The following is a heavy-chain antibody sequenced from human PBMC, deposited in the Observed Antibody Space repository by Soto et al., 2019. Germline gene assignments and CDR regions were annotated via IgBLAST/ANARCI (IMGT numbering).Heavy chain of an antibody. V-gene: IGHV3-23*01. J-gene: IGHJ6*02. D-gene: IGHD2-15*01. CDR3: AKAYESLRYCSGGSCSHPYYYYYGMDV. CDR2: ISGSGGST. CDR1: GFTFSSYA. Sequence: GGSLRLSCAASGFTFSSYAMSWVRQAPGKGLEWVSAISGSGGSTYYADSVKGRFTISRDNSKNTLYLQMNSLRAEDTAVYYCAKAYESLRYCSGGSCSHPYYYYYGMDVWGQGTTVTVSS.